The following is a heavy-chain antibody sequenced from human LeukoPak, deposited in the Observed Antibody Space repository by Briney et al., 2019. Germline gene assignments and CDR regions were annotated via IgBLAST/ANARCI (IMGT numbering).Heavy chain of an antibody. D-gene: IGHD7-27*01. J-gene: IGHJ4*02. CDR1: GFTFSSYT. Sequence: GGSLRLSCAASGFTFSSYTMNWVRQAPGKGLEWVSSISSSTSYIYYADSVEGRFTISRDNAKNSLYLQMNSLRAEDTAVYYCARAWATDFDYWGQGTLVTVSS. CDR2: ISSSTSYI. V-gene: IGHV3-21*01. CDR3: ARAWATDFDY.